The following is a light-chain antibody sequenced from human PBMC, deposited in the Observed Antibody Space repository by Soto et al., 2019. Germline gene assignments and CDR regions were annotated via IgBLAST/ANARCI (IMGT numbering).Light chain of an antibody. CDR1: SSDVDDYNY. V-gene: IGLV2-11*01. CDR2: DVT. CDR3: SSYAGGNKLV. J-gene: IGLJ1*01. Sequence: QSVLTQPRSVSGSPGQSVTISCTGTSSDVDDYNYVSWYQQHPDTAPKLMIYDVTKRPSGVPDRFSGSKSGNTASLTVSGLQADDEADYYCSSYAGGNKLVFGTGTKVTVL.